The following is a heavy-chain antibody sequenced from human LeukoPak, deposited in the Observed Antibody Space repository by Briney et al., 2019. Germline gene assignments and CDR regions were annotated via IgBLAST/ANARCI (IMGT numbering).Heavy chain of an antibody. CDR1: GFTFSSYA. J-gene: IGHJ6*02. Sequence: PGGSLRLSCAASGFTFSSYAMSWVRQAPGKGLEWVSVITGSGGSTYYADSVKGRFTISRDNSKNTLYLQMNSLRAEDTAVYYCAKGTGYYDSSGPYGMDVWGQGTTVTVSS. V-gene: IGHV3-23*01. CDR2: ITGSGGST. CDR3: AKGTGYYDSSGPYGMDV. D-gene: IGHD3-22*01.